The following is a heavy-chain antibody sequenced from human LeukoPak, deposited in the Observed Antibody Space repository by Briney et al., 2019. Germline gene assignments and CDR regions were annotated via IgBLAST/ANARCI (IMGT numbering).Heavy chain of an antibody. Sequence: GASVKVSCKASGYTFTSYGISGVRQAPGQGLEWMGWISAYNGNTDYAQKLQGRVTMTTATSTSTAYMELRSLRSDDTAVYYCARDSGSYSGDYYYYMDVWGKGTTVTVSS. CDR1: GYTFTSYG. CDR3: ARDSGSYSGDYYYYMDV. CDR2: ISAYNGNT. J-gene: IGHJ6*03. V-gene: IGHV1-18*01. D-gene: IGHD1-26*01.